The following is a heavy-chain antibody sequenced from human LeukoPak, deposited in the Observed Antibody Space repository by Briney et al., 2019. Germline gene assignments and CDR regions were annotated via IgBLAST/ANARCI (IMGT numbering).Heavy chain of an antibody. CDR3: ARDLSGSGSFPYGMDV. Sequence: SETLSLTCTVSGGSIRSYYWSWIRQPPGKGLEWIGYVYYSGSTKYNPSLKSGVTTSVDTSKNEFSLNLSSVTAADTAVYYCARDLSGSGSFPYGMDVWGKGTTVTVSS. D-gene: IGHD2-15*01. V-gene: IGHV4-59*01. J-gene: IGHJ6*04. CDR2: VYYSGST. CDR1: GGSIRSYY.